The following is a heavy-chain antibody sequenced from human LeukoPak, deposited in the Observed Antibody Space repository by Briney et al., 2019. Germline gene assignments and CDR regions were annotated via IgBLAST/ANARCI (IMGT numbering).Heavy chain of an antibody. CDR2: IYTSGST. V-gene: IGHV4-4*07. J-gene: IGHJ4*02. CDR3: ARDVNRGSSWAFDY. Sequence: KLSETLSLTCTVSGGSISSYYWSWIRQPAGKGLEWIGRIYTSGSTNYNPSLKSRVTMSVDTSKNQFSLKLSSVTAADTAVYYCARDVNRGSSWAFDYWGQGTLVTVSS. CDR1: GGSISSYY. D-gene: IGHD6-13*01.